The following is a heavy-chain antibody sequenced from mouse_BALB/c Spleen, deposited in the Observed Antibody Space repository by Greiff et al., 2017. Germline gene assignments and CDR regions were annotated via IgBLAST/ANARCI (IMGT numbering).Heavy chain of an antibody. CDR3: ARKGYGNYENAMDY. V-gene: IGHV1-20*02. Sequence: EVQLQQSGPELVKPGASVKISCKASGYSFTGYFMNWVMQSHGKSLEWIGRINPYNGDTFYNQKFKGKATLTVDKSSSTAHMELRSLASEDSAVYYGARKGYGNYENAMDYWGQGTSVTVSS. CDR1: GYSFTGYF. CDR2: INPYNGDT. J-gene: IGHJ4*01. D-gene: IGHD2-10*02.